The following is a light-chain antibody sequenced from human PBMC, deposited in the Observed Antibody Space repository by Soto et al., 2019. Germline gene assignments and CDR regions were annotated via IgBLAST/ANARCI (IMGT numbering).Light chain of an antibody. Sequence: QSALTQPHSASGAPGQRVTISCSGSSSNIGTSSVRWFQQLPGTAPKLLISTTNQRPSGVPERFSGSKSGTSASLAISGLQSEDEADYYCAAWDDSLNGHVFGTGNKVTVL. J-gene: IGLJ1*01. V-gene: IGLV1-44*01. CDR2: TTN. CDR1: SSNIGTSS. CDR3: AAWDDSLNGHV.